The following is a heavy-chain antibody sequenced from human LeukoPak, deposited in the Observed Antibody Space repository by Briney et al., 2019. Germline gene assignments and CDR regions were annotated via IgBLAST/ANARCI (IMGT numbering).Heavy chain of an antibody. D-gene: IGHD5-18*01. V-gene: IGHV4-34*01. J-gene: IGHJ4*02. CDR3: ARGRYSFGY. Sequence: SETLSLTCAVYGGSISGYYWSWIRQPPGKGLEWIGEINHSGSTNYNPSLKSRVTISVDTSKNQFSLNLSSVTAADTAVYFCARGRYSFGYWGQGTLVTVSS. CDR1: GGSISGYY. CDR2: INHSGST.